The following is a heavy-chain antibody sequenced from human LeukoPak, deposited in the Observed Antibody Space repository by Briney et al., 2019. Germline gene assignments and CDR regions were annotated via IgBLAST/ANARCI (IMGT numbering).Heavy chain of an antibody. CDR3: TRTTVTRKSFDY. V-gene: IGHV3-49*04. D-gene: IGHD4-17*01. J-gene: IGHJ4*02. CDR1: GFTFGDYA. Sequence: PGGSLRLSCTASGFTFGDYALSWVRQAPGKGLERLGFIRSKAYGGTTEYAASVKGRFTISRDDSKSIAYLQMNSLKTEDTAVYYCTRTTVTRKSFDYWGQGTLVTVSS. CDR2: IRSKAYGGTT.